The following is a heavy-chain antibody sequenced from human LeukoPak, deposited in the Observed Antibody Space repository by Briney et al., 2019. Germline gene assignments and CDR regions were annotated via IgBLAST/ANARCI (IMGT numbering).Heavy chain of an antibody. J-gene: IGHJ4*02. CDR1: GFTFSSFA. V-gene: IGHV3-23*01. Sequence: GGSLRLSCAASGFTFSSFAMTWVRQAPGKGLEWVSTIGGSGRATYYADSVKALFTISTDGSMNTVYLQMNSLRAEHTAVYHCTKAHRALDSTSHYLYFDLWGLGTLLTVSS. D-gene: IGHD6-13*01. CDR3: TKAHRALDSTSHYLYFDL. CDR2: IGGSGRAT.